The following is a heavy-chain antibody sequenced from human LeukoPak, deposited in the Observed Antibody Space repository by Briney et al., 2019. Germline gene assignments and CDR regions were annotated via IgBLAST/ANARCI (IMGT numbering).Heavy chain of an antibody. CDR2: VSDSGSNT. J-gene: IGHJ4*02. CDR1: GLTFSSYA. Sequence: GGALRLSCAASGLTFSSYAMSWVRQAPGKGLEWVSSVSDSGSNTYYAASVKGRFTISRDNSKNTLYLQMNSLRAEDTAVYYCAKDPDYDVLTGTSFDYWGQGALVTVSS. D-gene: IGHD3-9*01. V-gene: IGHV3-23*01. CDR3: AKDPDYDVLTGTSFDY.